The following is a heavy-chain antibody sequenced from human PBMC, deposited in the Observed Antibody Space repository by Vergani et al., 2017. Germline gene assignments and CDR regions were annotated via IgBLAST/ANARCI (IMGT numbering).Heavy chain of an antibody. CDR3: ARDRVLWTVPDSFDV. Sequence: EVQLLQSGGGLVQPGGSLRLSCVASGFTLDNYGTTWVRQAPGKGLEWGESIGSTDGRKNYADSLMARFIISRDTYKNILYLDMPGLRVDDTAVYYCARDRVLWTVPDSFDVWGPGTVVAVSP. V-gene: IGHV3-23*01. CDR1: GFTLDNYG. J-gene: IGHJ3*01. CDR2: IGSTDGRK. D-gene: IGHD3/OR15-3a*01.